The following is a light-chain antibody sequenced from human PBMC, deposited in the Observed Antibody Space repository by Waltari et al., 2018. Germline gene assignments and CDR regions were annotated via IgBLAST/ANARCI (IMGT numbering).Light chain of an antibody. Sequence: QSVLAQPPSVSGAPGQRVTISCTGSSSNIGTYDVHWYQQLPGTAPKLLIYGRPNRPSGVPDRFSGSKSGTSASLAIAGLQAEDEADYYCQSYDRSLSASVFGGGTKLTVL. V-gene: IGLV1-40*01. CDR1: SSNIGTYD. CDR3: QSYDRSLSASV. CDR2: GRP. J-gene: IGLJ2*01.